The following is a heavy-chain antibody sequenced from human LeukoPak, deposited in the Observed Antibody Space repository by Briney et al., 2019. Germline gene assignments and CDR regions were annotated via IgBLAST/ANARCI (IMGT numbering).Heavy chain of an antibody. J-gene: IGHJ4*02. Sequence: ASVKVSCKASGYTFTSYGISWVRQAPGQGLEWMGWISAYNGNTNYAQKLQGRVTMTTDTSTSTAYMELRSLRPDDTAVYYCARDVGYCSGGSCYPQTLDYWGQGTLVTVSS. CDR3: ARDVGYCSGGSCYPQTLDY. V-gene: IGHV1-18*01. D-gene: IGHD2-15*01. CDR2: ISAYNGNT. CDR1: GYTFTSYG.